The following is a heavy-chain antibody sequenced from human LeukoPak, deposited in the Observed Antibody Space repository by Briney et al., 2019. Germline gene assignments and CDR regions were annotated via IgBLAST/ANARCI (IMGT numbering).Heavy chain of an antibody. CDR1: GYTFTGYY. D-gene: IGHD2-2*01. Sequence: GASVKVSCKASGYTFTGYYMHWVRQAPGQGLEWMGWINPNSGGTNYAQKFQGRVTMTRDTSINTAYMELSRLRSDDTAVYYCARAAYCSSTSCPIGPYWGQGTLVTVSS. J-gene: IGHJ4*02. V-gene: IGHV1-2*02. CDR3: ARAAYCSSTSCPIGPY. CDR2: INPNSGGT.